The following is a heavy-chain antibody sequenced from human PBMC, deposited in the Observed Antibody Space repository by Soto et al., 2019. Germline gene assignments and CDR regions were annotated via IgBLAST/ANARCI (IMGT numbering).Heavy chain of an antibody. D-gene: IGHD5-12*01. Sequence: GGSLRLSCAASGFTFSSYAMHWVRQAPGKGLEWVAVISYDGSNKYYADSVKGRFTISRDNSKNTLYLQMNSLRAEDTAVYYCARTRDGYNDWYFDLWGRGTLVTVSS. J-gene: IGHJ2*01. CDR2: ISYDGSNK. CDR3: ARTRDGYNDWYFDL. CDR1: GFTFSSYA. V-gene: IGHV3-30-3*01.